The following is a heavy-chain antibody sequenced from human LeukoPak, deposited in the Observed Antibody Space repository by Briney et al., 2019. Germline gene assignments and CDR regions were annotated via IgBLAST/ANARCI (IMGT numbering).Heavy chain of an antibody. CDR2: LSGSGGNT. Sequence: GGSPRLSCAAPGFIFCRYSLGWGRPAPGEGVGWVSPLSGSGGNTYYADSVKGRFTISRDNSKSTLYLQMNSLRGDDTAVYYCAKDRMKWRVAAASIEYWGRGTLVTVST. CDR1: GFIFCRYS. CDR3: AKDRMKWRVAAASIEY. D-gene: IGHD2-2*01. J-gene: IGHJ4*02. V-gene: IGHV3-23*01.